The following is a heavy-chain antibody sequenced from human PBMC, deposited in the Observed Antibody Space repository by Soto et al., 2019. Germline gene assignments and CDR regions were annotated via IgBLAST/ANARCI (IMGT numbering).Heavy chain of an antibody. J-gene: IGHJ3*02. D-gene: IGHD2-15*01. CDR3: ARVRTHCSGGSCYGDAFDI. CDR1: GGSISSYY. CDR2: IYYSGST. V-gene: IGHV4-59*01. Sequence: SETLSLTFTVSGGSISSYYWSWIRQPPGKRLEWIGYIYYSGSTNYNPSLKSRVTISVDTSKNQFSLKLSSVTAADTAVYYCARVRTHCSGGSCYGDAFDIWRQGTMVTVS.